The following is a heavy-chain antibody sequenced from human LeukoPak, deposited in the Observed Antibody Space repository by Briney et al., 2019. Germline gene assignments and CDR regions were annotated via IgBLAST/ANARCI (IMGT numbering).Heavy chain of an antibody. V-gene: IGHV3-23*01. J-gene: IGHJ4*02. CDR2: ISGSRGST. D-gene: IGHD2-21*02. Sequence: GGSLRLSCAASGFTFSSYAMSWVRQAPGKGLEWVSAISGSRGSTYYADSVKGRFTISRDNSKNTLYLQMNSLRAEDTAVYYCATHPPYCGGDCYPSSKNVVHDYWGQGTLVTVSS. CDR1: GFTFSSYA. CDR3: ATHPPYCGGDCYPSSKNVVHDY.